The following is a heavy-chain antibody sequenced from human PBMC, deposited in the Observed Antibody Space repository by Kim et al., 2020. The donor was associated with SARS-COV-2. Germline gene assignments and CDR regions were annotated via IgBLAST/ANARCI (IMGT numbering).Heavy chain of an antibody. Sequence: SETLSLTCSVSGDSISPYYWSWIRQPPGKGLEWIGYVYYSGSTTYNPSLKSRVTISVDTSKNQFSLKLTSVTAADTAMYYCARHEMTTGYAEYFQHWGQG. CDR1: GDSISPYY. J-gene: IGHJ1*01. D-gene: IGHD4-4*01. V-gene: IGHV4-59*13. CDR2: VYYSGST. CDR3: ARHEMTTGYAEYFQH.